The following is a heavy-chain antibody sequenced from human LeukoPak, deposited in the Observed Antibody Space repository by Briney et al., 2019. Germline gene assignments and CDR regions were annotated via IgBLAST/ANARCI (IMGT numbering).Heavy chain of an antibody. CDR3: ARGPKKNYYGMDV. CDR1: GFTFSDYW. J-gene: IGHJ6*02. CDR2: INSDGSGT. V-gene: IGHV3-74*01. Sequence: GGSLRLSCAASGFTFSDYWMHWGRQAPGMGLVWVSRINSDGSGTTYADSVKGRFTISRDNAKNTLYLQMNSLRAEDTAVYYCARGPKKNYYGMDVWGQGTTVTVSS.